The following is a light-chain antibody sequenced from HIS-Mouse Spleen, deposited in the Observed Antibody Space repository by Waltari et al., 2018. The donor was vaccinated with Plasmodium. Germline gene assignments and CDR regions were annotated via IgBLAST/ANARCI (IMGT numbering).Light chain of an antibody. J-gene: IGKJ1*01. CDR2: AAS. Sequence: DIQMTQSPSSLSASVGDRVTITCRARQRISSYLNWYQQKPGKAPKLLIYAASSLQSGVPSRFSGSGSGTDFTLTISSLQPEDFATYYCQQSYSTWTFGQGTKVEIK. CDR3: QQSYSTWT. CDR1: QRISSY. V-gene: IGKV1-39*01.